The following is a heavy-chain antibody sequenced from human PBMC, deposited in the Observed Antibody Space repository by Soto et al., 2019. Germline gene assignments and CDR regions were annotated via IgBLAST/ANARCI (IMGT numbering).Heavy chain of an antibody. CDR1: GFTFSSYA. J-gene: IGHJ4*02. CDR3: ATGAYCSSTSCYEGYYFDY. D-gene: IGHD2-2*01. V-gene: IGHV3-30-3*01. CDR2: ISYDGSNK. Sequence: GGSLRLSCAASGFTFSSYAMHWVRQAPGKGLEWVAVISYDGSNKYYADSVKGRFTISRDNSKNTLYLQMNSLRAEDTAVYYCATGAYCSSTSCYEGYYFDYWGQGTLVTVSS.